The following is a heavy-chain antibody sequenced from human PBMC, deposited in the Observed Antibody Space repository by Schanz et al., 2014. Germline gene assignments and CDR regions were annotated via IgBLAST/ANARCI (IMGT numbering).Heavy chain of an antibody. CDR1: GGSISSYY. J-gene: IGHJ4*02. CDR2: IYYRGNT. CDR3: ARRIWDGDYYYFDY. V-gene: IGHV4-59*08. D-gene: IGHD4-17*01. Sequence: QVQLQESGPGLVKPSATLSLTCTVSGGSISSYYWSWIRQPPGKGLEWIGFIYYRGNTNYNPSLTSRVTMSVDPSKSQFSLNLTSVTAADTAVYYCARRIWDGDYYYFDYWGQGTLVTVSS.